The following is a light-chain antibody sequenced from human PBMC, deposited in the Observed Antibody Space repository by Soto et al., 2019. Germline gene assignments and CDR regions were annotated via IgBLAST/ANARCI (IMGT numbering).Light chain of an antibody. J-gene: IGKJ4*01. Sequence: VKNRVTITCRASQGISSYLAWYQQNPGKAPKLLIYAASTLQSGVPSRFSGSGSVTEFKLTIYDLHPQDFATFYCHLPISEALPFGGGTKVDIK. CDR2: AAS. CDR3: HLPISEALP. CDR1: QGISSY. V-gene: IGKV1-9*01.